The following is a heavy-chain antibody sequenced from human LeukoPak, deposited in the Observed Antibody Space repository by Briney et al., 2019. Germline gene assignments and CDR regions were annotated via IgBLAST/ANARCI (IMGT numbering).Heavy chain of an antibody. J-gene: IGHJ4*02. CDR3: ARSGPKGWALDY. Sequence: ASVTVSCKASGYTFSHYVIAWVRQAPGQGLEWMGWISVCNGNIFSAQNLQGRVTMTTDTSTCTAYMELMSLRSDDTALYYCARSGPKGWALDYWGRGTLVTVSS. D-gene: IGHD3-16*01. V-gene: IGHV1-18*01. CDR2: ISVCNGNI. CDR1: GYTFSHYV.